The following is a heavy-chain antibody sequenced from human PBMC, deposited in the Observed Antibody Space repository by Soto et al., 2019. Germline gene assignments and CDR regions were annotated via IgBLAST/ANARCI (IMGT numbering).Heavy chain of an antibody. J-gene: IGHJ6*02. CDR1: GFTFSSYE. V-gene: IGHV3-48*03. Sequence: GVLRLSCEVSGFTFSSYEMYWVRQAPGKGLEWVAYISSSGETVYYAGSVQGRFTISRDNAKNSLYLQMSSLGAEDTAVYYCAREGFYAMDVWGQGTTVTVSS. D-gene: IGHD2-2*01. CDR2: ISSSGETV. CDR3: AREGFYAMDV.